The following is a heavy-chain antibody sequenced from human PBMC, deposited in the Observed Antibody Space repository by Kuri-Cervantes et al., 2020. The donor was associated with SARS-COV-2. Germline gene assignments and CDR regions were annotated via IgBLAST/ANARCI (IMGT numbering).Heavy chain of an antibody. J-gene: IGHJ4*02. D-gene: IGHD3-3*01. CDR3: ARAVLGVVADFDY. Sequence: GGSLRPSCAASGFTFSSYWMSWVRQAPGKGLEWVANIKQDGSEKYYVDSVKGRFTISRDNAKNSLYLQMNTLRAEDTAVYYCARAVLGVVADFDYWGQGTLVTVSS. CDR2: IKQDGSEK. CDR1: GFTFSSYW. V-gene: IGHV3-7*04.